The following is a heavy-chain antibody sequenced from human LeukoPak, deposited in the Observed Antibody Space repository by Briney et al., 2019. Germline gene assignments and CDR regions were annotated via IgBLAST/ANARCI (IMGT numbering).Heavy chain of an antibody. CDR2: IYYSGST. CDR1: GGSISSSSYY. D-gene: IGHD3-10*01. J-gene: IGHJ3*02. Sequence: SETLSLTCTVSGGSISSSSYYWGWIRQPPGKGLEWIGSIYYSGSTYYNPSLKSRVTISVDTSKNQFSLKLSSVTAADTAVYYCARAPMVRGVLDAFDIWGQGTMVTVSS. V-gene: IGHV4-39*07. CDR3: ARAPMVRGVLDAFDI.